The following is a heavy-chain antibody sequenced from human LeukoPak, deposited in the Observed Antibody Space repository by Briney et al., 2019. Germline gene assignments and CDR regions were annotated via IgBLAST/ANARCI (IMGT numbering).Heavy chain of an antibody. D-gene: IGHD5-24*01. CDR3: ARLTATITVDY. Sequence: SETLSLTCTVSGGSISSSSYYWGWIRQPPGKGLEWIGSIYYSGSTYYNPSLKSRVTISVDTSKNQFSLKLSSVTAADTAVYYCARLTATITVDYWGQGTLVTVSS. CDR2: IYYSGST. J-gene: IGHJ4*02. CDR1: GGSISSSSYY. V-gene: IGHV4-39*01.